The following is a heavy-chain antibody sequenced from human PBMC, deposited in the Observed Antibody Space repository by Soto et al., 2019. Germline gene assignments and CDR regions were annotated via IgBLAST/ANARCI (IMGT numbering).Heavy chain of an antibody. CDR1: GFTFSTYS. V-gene: IGHV3-23*01. CDR2: INESGGRT. D-gene: IGHD1-7*01. J-gene: IGHJ4*02. CDR3: EKGVGTTCD. Sequence: EVQLLESGGGLVQPGGSLRLSCAASGFTFSTYSMTWVRQAPGKGLEWVSSINESGGRTHYADSVKGRFTISRDNSKNTVYLQMGSLKFEDTAIYYCEKGVGTTCDWGQVTLVTVSS.